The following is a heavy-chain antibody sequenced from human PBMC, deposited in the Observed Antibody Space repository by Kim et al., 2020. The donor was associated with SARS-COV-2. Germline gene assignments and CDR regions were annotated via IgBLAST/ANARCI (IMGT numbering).Heavy chain of an antibody. Sequence: GGSLRPPFSSSGLTFSNFFMIFVRPAPGKGLEWLSTISGSAYSTYYADSVKGRFTISRYNRKNTLYLQTTRLRVEDAACYFCTQTGIEPDSWGQGTLVTV. CDR1: GLTFSNFF. CDR2: ISGSAYST. D-gene: IGHD3-10*01. CDR3: TQTGIEPDS. J-gene: IGHJ4*02. V-gene: IGHV3-23*01.